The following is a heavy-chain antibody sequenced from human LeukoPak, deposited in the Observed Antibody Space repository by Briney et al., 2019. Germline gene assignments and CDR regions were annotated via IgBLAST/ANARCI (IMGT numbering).Heavy chain of an antibody. CDR1: GGSISSSNW. J-gene: IGHJ4*02. Sequence: PSETLSLTCTVSGGSISSSNWWSWVRQPPGKGLEWIGEIYHSGSTNYNPSLKSRVTISVDKSKNQFSLKLSSVTAADTAVYYCGRRCTSTICYHVDYWGQGPLVTVPS. CDR2: IYHSGST. V-gene: IGHV4-4*02. CDR3: GRRCTSTICYHVDY. D-gene: IGHD2-2*01.